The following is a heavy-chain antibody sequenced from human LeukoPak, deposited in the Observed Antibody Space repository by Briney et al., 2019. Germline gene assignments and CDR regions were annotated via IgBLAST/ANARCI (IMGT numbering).Heavy chain of an antibody. Sequence: PSETLSLTCTVSGGSISTYYWSWIRQPPGRGLEYIGFIHYSGSTNYNSSLKSRVTISVDTSKNQFSLKLSSVTAADTAVYYCARGPDMVRGVIIPYYFDYWGQGTLVTVSS. CDR3: ARGPDMVRGVIIPYYFDY. D-gene: IGHD3-10*01. CDR1: GGSISTYY. J-gene: IGHJ4*02. V-gene: IGHV4-59*08. CDR2: IHYSGST.